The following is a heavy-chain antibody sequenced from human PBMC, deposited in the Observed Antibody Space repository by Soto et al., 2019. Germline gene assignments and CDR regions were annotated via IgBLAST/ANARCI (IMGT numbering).Heavy chain of an antibody. CDR3: AREWDNWNYLYYYYGRDV. V-gene: IGHV3-11*01. D-gene: IGHD1-7*01. Sequence: PGGSLRLSCAASGFTFRDYYMSWIRQAPGKGLEWVSYISSSGSTIYYADSVKGRFTISRDNAKNSLYLQMNSLRAEDTAVYYCAREWDNWNYLYYYYGRDVWGQGTTVTVSS. CDR2: ISSSGSTI. J-gene: IGHJ6*02. CDR1: GFTFRDYY.